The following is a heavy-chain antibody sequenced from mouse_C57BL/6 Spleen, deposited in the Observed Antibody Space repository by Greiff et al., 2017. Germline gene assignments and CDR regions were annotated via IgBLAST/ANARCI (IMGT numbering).Heavy chain of an antibody. CDR2: ISSGGSYT. V-gene: IGHV5-6*01. CDR3: AREGGGFYAMDY. Sequence: EVQVVESGGDLVKPGGSLKLSCAASGFTFSSYGMSWVRQTPDKRLEWVATISSGGSYTYYPDSVKGRFTISRDNAKNTLYLQMSSLKSEDTAMYYCAREGGGFYAMDYWGQGTSVTVSS. J-gene: IGHJ4*01. CDR1: GFTFSSYG.